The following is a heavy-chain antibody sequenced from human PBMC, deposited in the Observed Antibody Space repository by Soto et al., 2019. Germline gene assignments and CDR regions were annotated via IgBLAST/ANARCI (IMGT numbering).Heavy chain of an antibody. CDR3: ARGPKGDGYNYYFDY. CDR2: IIPILGIA. V-gene: IGHV1-69*02. D-gene: IGHD5-12*01. Sequence: QVQLVQSGAEVKKPGSSVKVSCKASGGTFSSYTISWVRQAPGQGLEWMGRIIPILGIANYAQKFQGTVTITADKSTSTAYMELSSLRSEDTAVYYCARGPKGDGYNYYFDYWGQGTLVTVSS. J-gene: IGHJ4*02. CDR1: GGTFSSYT.